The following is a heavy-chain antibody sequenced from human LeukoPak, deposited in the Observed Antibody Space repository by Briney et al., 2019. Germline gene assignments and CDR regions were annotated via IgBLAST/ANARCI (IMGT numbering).Heavy chain of an antibody. V-gene: IGHV4-34*01. CDR2: INHSGST. CDR1: GGSFSGYY. J-gene: IGHJ4*02. Sequence: KPSETLSLTCAVYGGSFSGYYWSWIRQPPGKGLEWIGEINHSGSTNYNPSLKSRVTISVDTSKNQFSLKLSSVIAADTAVYYCARTPRPLFDYWGQGTLVTVSS. CDR3: ARTPRPLFDY. D-gene: IGHD6-6*01.